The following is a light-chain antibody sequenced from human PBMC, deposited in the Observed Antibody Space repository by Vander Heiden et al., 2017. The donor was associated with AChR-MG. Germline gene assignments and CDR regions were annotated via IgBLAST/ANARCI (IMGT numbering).Light chain of an antibody. CDR3: CSYAGSSTYQV. Sequence: QSALTQPAPVSGSPGPSIPISCTATRSDVGSYNLVSWYQQHPGKAPKVIIYEESKRPSGVSNRFSGSKSGNTASLTISGLQAEDEADYYCCSYAGSSTYQVFGTGTKVTVL. CDR2: EES. V-gene: IGLV2-23*01. J-gene: IGLJ1*01. CDR1: RSDVGSYNL.